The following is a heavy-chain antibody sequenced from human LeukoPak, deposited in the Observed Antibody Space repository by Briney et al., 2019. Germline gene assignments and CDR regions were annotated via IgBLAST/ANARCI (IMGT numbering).Heavy chain of an antibody. D-gene: IGHD5-18*01. CDR1: GYSISSGYY. V-gene: IGHV4-38-2*02. CDR2: IYHSGST. Sequence: PSETLSLTCTVSGYSISSGYYWGWIRQPPGKGLEWIGSIYHSGSTYYNPSLKSRVTISVDTSKNQFSLKLSSVTAADTAVYYCAREFVQLWLGLDYWGQGTLVTVSS. J-gene: IGHJ4*02. CDR3: AREFVQLWLGLDY.